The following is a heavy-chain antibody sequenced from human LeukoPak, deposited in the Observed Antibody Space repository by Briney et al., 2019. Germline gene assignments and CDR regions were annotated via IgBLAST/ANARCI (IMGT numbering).Heavy chain of an antibody. CDR3: TRDVIAVAGYGFDDY. D-gene: IGHD6-19*01. CDR2: ISGSGGST. CDR1: GFTFSSYA. J-gene: IGHJ4*02. Sequence: GGSLRLSCAASGFTFSSYAMSWVRQAPGKGLEWVSAISGSGGSTYYADSVKGRFTISRDNSKNTLYLQMNSLKTEDTAVYYCTRDVIAVAGYGFDDYWGQGTLVTVSS. V-gene: IGHV3-23*01.